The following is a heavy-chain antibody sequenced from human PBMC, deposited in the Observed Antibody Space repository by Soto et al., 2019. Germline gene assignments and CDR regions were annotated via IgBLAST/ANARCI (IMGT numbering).Heavy chain of an antibody. CDR3: VLGGFCCGPGCHDDEDVNWYDP. CDR2: IYTGDSDT. D-gene: IGHD2-2*01. V-gene: IGHV5-51*01. CDR1: GYTFTKYW. Sequence: PGESLKISCKASGYTFTKYWIGWVRQKPGKGLERMGIIYTGDSDTRYSPSFQGQVTISADKSITTAFLQWSSRKASDIAMYYCVLGGFCCGPGCHDDEDVNWYDPWGHGTLVTVSS. J-gene: IGHJ5*02.